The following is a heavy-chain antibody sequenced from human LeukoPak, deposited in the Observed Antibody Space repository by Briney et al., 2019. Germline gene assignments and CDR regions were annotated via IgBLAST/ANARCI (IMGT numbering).Heavy chain of an antibody. Sequence: PSQTLSLTCTVSGGSISSGGYYWSWIRQHPGKGLEWIGYIYYSGSTYYNPSLKSRVTISVDTSKNQFSLKLSSVTAADTAVYYCARGSATVTGFDYWGQGTLVTVSS. CDR1: GGSISSGGYY. CDR3: ARGSATVTGFDY. V-gene: IGHV4-31*03. J-gene: IGHJ4*02. CDR2: IYYSGST. D-gene: IGHD4-17*01.